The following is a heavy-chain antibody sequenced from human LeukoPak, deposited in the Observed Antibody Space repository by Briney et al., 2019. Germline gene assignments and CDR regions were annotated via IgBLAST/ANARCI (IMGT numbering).Heavy chain of an antibody. CDR1: GDSMRNYY. D-gene: IGHD3-10*01. J-gene: IGHJ5*02. Sequence: SETLSLTCTVSGDSMRNYYWAWIRQSAGKGLEWIGRIYRSGTTNYSPSHHSRVTMSIDTSQNYFSLKLTSVTAADTAVYYCARESTRYGSGNYNWFDRWGQGTLVTVSS. CDR2: IYRSGTT. CDR3: ARESTRYGSGNYNWFDR. V-gene: IGHV4-4*07.